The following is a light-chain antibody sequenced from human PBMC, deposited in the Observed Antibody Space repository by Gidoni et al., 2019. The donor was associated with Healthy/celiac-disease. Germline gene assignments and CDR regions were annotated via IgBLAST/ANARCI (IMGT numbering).Light chain of an antibody. Sequence: DIQMTQTPSSLSASVGDRVTITCRASQSISSYFNWYQQKPGKAPKLLIYDASSLQSGVPSRFSGSGSGTDFTLTISSLQPEDFATYYCQQSYSTPCSFGQXTKLEIK. CDR2: DAS. CDR3: QQSYSTPCS. V-gene: IGKV1-39*01. J-gene: IGKJ2*04. CDR1: QSISSY.